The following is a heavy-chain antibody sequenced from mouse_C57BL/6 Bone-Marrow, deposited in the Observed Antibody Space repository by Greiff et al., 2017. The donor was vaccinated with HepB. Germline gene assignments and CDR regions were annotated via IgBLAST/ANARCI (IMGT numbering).Heavy chain of an antibody. V-gene: IGHV1-63*01. CDR1: GYTFTNYW. Sequence: VQLQQSGAELVRPGTSVKMSCKASGYTFTNYWIGWAKQRPGHGLEWIGDIYPGGGYTNYNEKFKGKATLTADKSSSTAYMQFSSLTSEDSAIYYGARERARPDYGNLGDFDYWGQGTTLTVSS. CDR3: ARERARPDYGNLGDFDY. D-gene: IGHD2-1*01. CDR2: IYPGGGYT. J-gene: IGHJ2*01.